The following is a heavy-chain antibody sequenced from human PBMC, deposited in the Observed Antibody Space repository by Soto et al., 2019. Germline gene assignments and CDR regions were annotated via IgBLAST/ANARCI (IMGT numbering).Heavy chain of an antibody. V-gene: IGHV4-59*11. CDR1: GGSISGHY. CDR3: ARVGSSGWSPDY. CDR2: IFYTGST. J-gene: IGHJ4*02. D-gene: IGHD6-19*01. Sequence: NPSETLSLTCTVSGGSISGHYWIWIRQSPGKGLERIGYIFYTGSTNYNPSLKSRVTLSVDTSKNQFSLRLSSVTAADTAVYYCARVGSSGWSPDYWGQGTLVTVSS.